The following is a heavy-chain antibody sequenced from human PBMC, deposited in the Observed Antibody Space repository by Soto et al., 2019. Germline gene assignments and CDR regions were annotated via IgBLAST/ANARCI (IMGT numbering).Heavy chain of an antibody. J-gene: IGHJ4*02. Sequence: EVQLVESGGGLVQPGGSLRLSCTASGFTFSYYSMNWVRQAPGEGLEWVSYIDSVGRTTHYADSGKGRFIISRDNAKASLCLQMNSLRAEDTAVYYCASDGHSPMLELDCWGQGTPVTVSS. D-gene: IGHD3-16*01. CDR1: GFTFSYYS. CDR3: ASDGHSPMLELDC. CDR2: IDSVGRTT. V-gene: IGHV3-48*01.